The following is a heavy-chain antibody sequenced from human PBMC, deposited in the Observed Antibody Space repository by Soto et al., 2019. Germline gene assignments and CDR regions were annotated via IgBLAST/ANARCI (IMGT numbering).Heavy chain of an antibody. D-gene: IGHD3-9*01. CDR2: IYYSGLT. CDR3: ADLRGFTGYPGY. Sequence: QVQLQESGPGLVEPSQTLSLTCSVSGGSMRSEGYYWSWIRQHQGKGLEWIGYIYYSGLTAYNPSFNSRLTISVDKSKNEFYLKMRSGTAADTAVYYCADLRGFTGYPGYCGQGTLVTVSS. CDR1: GGSMRSEGYY. J-gene: IGHJ4*02. V-gene: IGHV4-31*08.